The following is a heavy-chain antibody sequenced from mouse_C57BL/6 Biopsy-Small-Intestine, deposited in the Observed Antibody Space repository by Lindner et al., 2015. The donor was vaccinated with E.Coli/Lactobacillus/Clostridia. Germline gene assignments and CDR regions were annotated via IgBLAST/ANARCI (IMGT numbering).Heavy chain of an antibody. Sequence: VQLQESGPELVKPGASVKMSCKASGYTFTSYAIHWVKQKPGQGLEWIGYINPYNDGTRYNETFKGKATLTSDKSSTTVYMELSSLTSEDSAVYYCARGEEFAYWGQGTLVTVSA. V-gene: IGHV1-14*01. CDR2: INPYNDGT. CDR1: GYTFTSYA. CDR3: ARGEEFAY. J-gene: IGHJ3*01.